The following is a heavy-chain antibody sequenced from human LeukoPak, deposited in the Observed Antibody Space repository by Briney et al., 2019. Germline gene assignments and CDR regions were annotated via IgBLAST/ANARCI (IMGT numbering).Heavy chain of an antibody. CDR2: INSDGSST. V-gene: IGHV3-74*01. D-gene: IGHD2-21*02. CDR3: ARGPRGDCYFDN. CDR1: GFTFSDYW. J-gene: IGHJ4*02. Sequence: PGGSLRLSCAASGFTFSDYWMHWVRQAPGKGLVWVSRINSDGSSTTYADSVKGRFTISRDNAKNTLYLQMNSLRAEDTAVYYCARGPRGDCYFDNWGQGTLVTVSS.